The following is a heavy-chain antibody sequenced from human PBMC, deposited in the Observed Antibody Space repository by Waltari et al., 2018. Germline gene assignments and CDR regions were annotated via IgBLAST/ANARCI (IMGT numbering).Heavy chain of an antibody. J-gene: IGHJ4*02. Sequence: EVQLVESGGGLVQPGGSLRLSCAASGFTFSTHWMHWVRQAPGKGLVWGSRVSSDGRSIGDAECVRGRYTISRENGKDTLYLQMNRLRAGDTAVYYCAGDPGRDGYSRFDFWGQGTLVTVSA. CDR2: VSSDGRSI. V-gene: IGHV3-74*01. CDR3: AGDPGRDGYSRFDF. CDR1: GFTFSTHW. D-gene: IGHD5-18*01.